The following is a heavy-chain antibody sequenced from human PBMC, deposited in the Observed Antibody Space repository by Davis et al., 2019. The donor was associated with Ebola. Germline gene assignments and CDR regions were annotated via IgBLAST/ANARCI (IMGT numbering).Heavy chain of an antibody. CDR3: ARTLEYSSSPFDY. V-gene: IGHV1-2*04. D-gene: IGHD6-6*01. J-gene: IGHJ4*02. Sequence: ASVKVSCKASVYTFTGYYMHWVRQAPGQGLEWMGWINPNSGGTNYAQKFQGWVTMTRDTSISTAYMELSRLRSDDTAVYYCARTLEYSSSPFDYWGQGTLVTVSS. CDR1: VYTFTGYY. CDR2: INPNSGGT.